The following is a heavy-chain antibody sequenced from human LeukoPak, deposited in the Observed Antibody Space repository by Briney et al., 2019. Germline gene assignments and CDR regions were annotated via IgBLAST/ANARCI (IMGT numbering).Heavy chain of an antibody. CDR2: IIPIFGTA. Sequence: GASVKVSCKASGATFSSYAISWVRQAPGQGLEWMGGIIPIFGTANYAQKFQGRVTITTDESTSTAYMELSSLRSEDTAVYYCAGVRHDYGDYGAFDIWGQGTMVTVSS. CDR3: AGVRHDYGDYGAFDI. D-gene: IGHD4-17*01. V-gene: IGHV1-69*05. J-gene: IGHJ3*02. CDR1: GATFSSYA.